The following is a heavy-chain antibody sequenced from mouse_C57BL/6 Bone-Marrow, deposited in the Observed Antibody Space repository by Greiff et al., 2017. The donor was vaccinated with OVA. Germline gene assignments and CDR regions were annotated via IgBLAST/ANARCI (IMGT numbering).Heavy chain of an antibody. CDR3: AGLFITTVVAYYDAMDY. J-gene: IGHJ4*01. V-gene: IGHV1-9*01. CDR1: GYTFTGYW. Sequence: QVQLQQSGAELMKPGASVKLSCKATGYTFTGYWIEWVKQRPGHGLEWIGEILPGSGSTNYNEKFKGKATFTADTSSNTAYMQLSSLTTEDSAIYYCAGLFITTVVAYYDAMDYWGQGTSVTVSS. CDR2: ILPGSGST. D-gene: IGHD1-1*01.